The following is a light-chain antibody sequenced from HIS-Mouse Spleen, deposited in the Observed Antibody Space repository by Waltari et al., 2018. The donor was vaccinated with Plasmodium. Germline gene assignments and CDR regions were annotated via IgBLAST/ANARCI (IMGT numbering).Light chain of an antibody. Sequence: DIQMTQSPSAMSASVGDRVTITCRSSQGISNYLAWFQQKPGKVTKRLIYAASSLESGVPSRFSGSGSGTEFTLTISSLQPEDVATYYCLQHNSYPRTFGQGTKVEIK. CDR1: QGISNY. V-gene: IGKV1-17*03. CDR3: LQHNSYPRT. CDR2: AAS. J-gene: IGKJ1*01.